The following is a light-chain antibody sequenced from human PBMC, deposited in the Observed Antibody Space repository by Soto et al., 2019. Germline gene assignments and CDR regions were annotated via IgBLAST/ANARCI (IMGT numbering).Light chain of an antibody. J-gene: IGKJ4*01. CDR1: QSVYKNF. CDR3: QQYGSSPPT. V-gene: IGKV3-20*01. Sequence: EIVLTQSPGTLSLSPGERATLSCRASQSVYKNFLAWYQQKPGQDPRLLINGASNRATGIPDRFSGSGSGTDFSLPSDRLEPEDFAVYFCQQYGSSPPTVDGVTKVAIK. CDR2: GAS.